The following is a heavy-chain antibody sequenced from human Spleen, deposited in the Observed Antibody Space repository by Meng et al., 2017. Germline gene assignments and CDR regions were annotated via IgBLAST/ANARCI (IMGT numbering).Heavy chain of an antibody. V-gene: IGHV3-53*04. CDR3: ASCSDDFYGVDY. CDR2: GT. D-gene: IGHD2-15*01. J-gene: IGHJ4*02. Sequence: GTNYADSVRGRFTISRHNSKNTLYLQMNSLRTEDTAVYSCASCSDDFYGVDYWGQGTLVTVSS.